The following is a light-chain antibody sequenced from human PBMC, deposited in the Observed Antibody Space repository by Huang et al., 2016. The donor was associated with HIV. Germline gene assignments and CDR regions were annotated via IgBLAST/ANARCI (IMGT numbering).Light chain of an antibody. CDR1: QGISSD. CDR2: CAS. J-gene: IGKJ5*01. Sequence: EIVMTQSPATLALSPGERATLSCRASQGISSDLAWYQQKPGQAPRLLIYCASTRATGIPARFSCSGAGTEFTLTISSLQSEDFALYYCQQYTTWPPITFGQGTRLEIK. V-gene: IGKV3-15*01. CDR3: QQYTTWPPIT.